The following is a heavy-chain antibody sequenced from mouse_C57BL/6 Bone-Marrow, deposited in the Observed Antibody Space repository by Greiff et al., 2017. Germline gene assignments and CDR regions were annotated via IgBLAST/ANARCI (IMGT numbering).Heavy chain of an antibody. CDR2: IWRGGST. V-gene: IGHV2-5*01. Sequence: VKVVESGPGLVQPSQSLSITCTVSGFSLTSYGVHWVRQSPGKGLEWLGVIWRGGSTDYNAAFMSRLSITKDNSKSQVFFKMNSLQADDTAIYYCAKTMMVTRYFDVWGTGTTVTVSS. D-gene: IGHD2-3*01. CDR1: GFSLTSYG. J-gene: IGHJ1*03. CDR3: AKTMMVTRYFDV.